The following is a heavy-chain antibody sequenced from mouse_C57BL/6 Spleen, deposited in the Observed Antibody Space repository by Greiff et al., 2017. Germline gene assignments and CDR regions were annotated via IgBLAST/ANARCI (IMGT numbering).Heavy chain of an antibody. CDR3: AREVRYWYFDV. CDR2: IDPSDSYT. V-gene: IGHV1-69*01. Sequence: VQLQQPGAELVMPGASVKLSCKASGYTFTSYWMHWVKQRPGQGLEWIGEIDPSDSYTNYNQKFKGKSTLTVDKSSSTAYMQLSRLTSEDSAVYYCAREVRYWYFDVWGTGTTVTVSS. D-gene: IGHD2-12*01. J-gene: IGHJ1*03. CDR1: GYTFTSYW.